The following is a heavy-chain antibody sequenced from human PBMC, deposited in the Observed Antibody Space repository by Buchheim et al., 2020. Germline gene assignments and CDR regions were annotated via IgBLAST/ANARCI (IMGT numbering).Heavy chain of an antibody. J-gene: IGHJ4*02. V-gene: IGHV3-30*18. CDR2: ISYDGSHK. CDR3: AKDWSSQVVFNYFDY. Sequence: QVQLVESGGGVVQPGRSLRLSCAASGFTFSSYGMRWVRQAPGKGLEWVAVISYDGSHKYYADSVKGRVTISRDTSKNTLYLQMNSLRAEDSAVYYCAKDWSSQVVFNYFDYWGQGIL. CDR1: GFTFSSYG. D-gene: IGHD6-6*01.